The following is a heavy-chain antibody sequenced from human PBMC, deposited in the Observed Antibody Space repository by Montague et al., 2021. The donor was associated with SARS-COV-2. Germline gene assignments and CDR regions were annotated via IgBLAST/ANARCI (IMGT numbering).Heavy chain of an antibody. CDR2: INYGGST. J-gene: IGHJ4*02. Sequence: SETLSLTCAVYGGSFSDYHWTWIRQSPGEGLEWIGQINYGGSTKYNPSLKSRVTISIDTSKNQFSLKLTSVTAADTAVYYCARAHSGSWTHLDNWGQGSLVTVSS. D-gene: IGHD5-12*01. CDR3: ARAHSGSWTHLDN. V-gene: IGHV4-34*01. CDR1: GGSFSDYH.